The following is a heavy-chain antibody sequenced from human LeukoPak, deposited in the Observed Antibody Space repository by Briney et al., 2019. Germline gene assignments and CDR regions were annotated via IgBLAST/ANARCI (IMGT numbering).Heavy chain of an antibody. V-gene: IGHV3-23*01. J-gene: IGHJ4*02. CDR1: GFTFSDYA. CDR2: LSGSGAGT. CDR3: AKDVNAYCSGDCSDY. D-gene: IGHD2-21*01. Sequence: GGSLRLSCAASGFTFSDYALGWVRQAPGRGLEWVATLSGSGAGTYYSDSVQGRFTISRDNSKNMVSLEMNSLRTEDTAVYYCAKDVNAYCSGDCSDYWGQGTLVTVSS.